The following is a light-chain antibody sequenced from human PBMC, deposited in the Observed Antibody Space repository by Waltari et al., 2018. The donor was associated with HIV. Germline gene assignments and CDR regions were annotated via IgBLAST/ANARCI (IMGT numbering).Light chain of an antibody. CDR1: KYNIGKEA. V-gene: IGLV1-51*01. CDR2: DND. Sequence: QSVLTQPPSVSAASGQSVAISCSGNKYNIGKEAVSWYQQLPGTAPKLLIVDNDKRPSGIPDRFSGSKSGTSGTLDITGLQTGDEATYYCATWDGSLSSWVFGGGTKVTVL. CDR3: ATWDGSLSSWV. J-gene: IGLJ3*02.